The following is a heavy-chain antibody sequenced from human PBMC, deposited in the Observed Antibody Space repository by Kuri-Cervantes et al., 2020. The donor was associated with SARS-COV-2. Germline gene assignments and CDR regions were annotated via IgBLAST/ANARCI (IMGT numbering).Heavy chain of an antibody. V-gene: IGHV4-61*02. D-gene: IGHD5-18*01. J-gene: IGHJ4*02. CDR2: FYTTERI. CDR3: ARDVVHTYGWRAFDY. Sequence: LRLSCTVSGASISNRSYYWSWIRQPAGKGLEWIGRFYTTERINYNPSLKSRVTISVDTSKNQFSLRLTSVTAADTAVYYCARDVVHTYGWRAFDYWGQGSLVTVSS. CDR1: GASISNRSYY.